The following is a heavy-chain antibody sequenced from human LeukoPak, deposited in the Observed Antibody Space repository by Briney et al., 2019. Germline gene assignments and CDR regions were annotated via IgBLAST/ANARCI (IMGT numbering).Heavy chain of an antibody. J-gene: IGHJ4*02. CDR2: IGTAGDT. D-gene: IGHD5-12*01. Sequence: PGGSLRLSRAASGFTFSSYDMHWVRQATGEGLEWVSAIGTAGDTYYPGSVKGRFTIPRENAKNSLYLQMNSLRAGDTAVYYCARDLFPGGYGVGAPGYWGQGTLVTVSS. CDR1: GFTFSSYD. V-gene: IGHV3-13*01. CDR3: ARDLFPGGYGVGAPGY.